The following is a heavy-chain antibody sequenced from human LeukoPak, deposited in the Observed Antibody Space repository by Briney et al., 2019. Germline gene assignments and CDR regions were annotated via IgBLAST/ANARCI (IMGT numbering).Heavy chain of an antibody. CDR2: INPNSGGT. CDR3: ARTVASSGGSCYACAVDM. CDR1: GYTFTGYY. D-gene: IGHD2-15*01. V-gene: IGHV1-2*02. Sequence: GASVKVSCKASGYTFTGYYMHWVRQAPGQGLEWMGWINPNSGGTNFAQEFQGKVTMTRDTSISTASMELSRMRSDDPAVYYCARTVASSGGSCYACAVDMWGQGTMVTVSS. J-gene: IGHJ3*02.